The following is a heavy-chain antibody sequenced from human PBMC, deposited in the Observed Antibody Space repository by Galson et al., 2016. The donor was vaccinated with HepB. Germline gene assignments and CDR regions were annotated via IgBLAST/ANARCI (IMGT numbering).Heavy chain of an antibody. Sequence: SLRLSCAASGFASSNSWMTWVRQAPGRGLEWVANIKHDGSEKYYVGSVMGRFTISRDNAKNSLYLQMSSLSADDTAVYYCARWVDFVTGSTIRNERSYYYGMDVWGQGTTVTVSS. V-gene: IGHV3-7*03. CDR2: IKHDGSEK. CDR1: GFASSNSW. D-gene: IGHD2-21*02. CDR3: ARWVDFVTGSTIRNERSYYYGMDV. J-gene: IGHJ6*02.